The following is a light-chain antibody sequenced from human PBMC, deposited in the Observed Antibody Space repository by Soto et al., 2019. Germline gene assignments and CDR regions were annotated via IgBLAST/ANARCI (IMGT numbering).Light chain of an antibody. J-gene: IGKJ4*01. CDR1: QSVDGY. V-gene: IGKV3-15*01. CDR2: GAS. CDR3: QQYDDWLRLT. Sequence: EVVMTQSPGTLSVSLGESATLSCRASQSVDGYLAWYQQKPGQAPRLLIYGASTRATGVTARFRGGGSGTEFTLTISSLQSEDFAVYFCQQYDDWLRLTFGGGTKVDNK.